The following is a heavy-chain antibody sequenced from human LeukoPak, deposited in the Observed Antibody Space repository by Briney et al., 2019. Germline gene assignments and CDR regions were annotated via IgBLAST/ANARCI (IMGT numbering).Heavy chain of an antibody. D-gene: IGHD1-26*01. J-gene: IGHJ4*02. CDR3: ARRRDSGSLQHFDY. V-gene: IGHV3-48*04. Sequence: VGSLRLSCAASGFTFSSDAMSWVRQAPGKGLEWVSYISSSGTTIYYADSVKGRFTISRDNAKNSLYLQMNSLRAEDTAVYYCARRRDSGSLQHFDYWGQGTLVTVSS. CDR2: ISSSGTTI. CDR1: GFTFSSDA.